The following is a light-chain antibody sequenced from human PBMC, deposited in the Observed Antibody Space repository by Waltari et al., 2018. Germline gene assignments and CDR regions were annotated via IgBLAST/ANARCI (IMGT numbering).Light chain of an antibody. J-gene: IGLJ3*02. V-gene: IGLV1-44*01. CDR3: AAWDDSLNGWV. Sequence: QSVLTQPPSASGTPGQRVTIPCSGSGSNTRSKTVNWYQQLPGTAPKLLIYSNNQRPSGVPDRFSGSKSGTSASLAISGLQSEDEADYYCAAWDDSLNGWVFGGGTKLTVL. CDR1: GSNTRSKT. CDR2: SNN.